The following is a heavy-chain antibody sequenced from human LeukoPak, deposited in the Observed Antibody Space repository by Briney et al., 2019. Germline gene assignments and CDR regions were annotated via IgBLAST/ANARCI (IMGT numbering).Heavy chain of an antibody. V-gene: IGHV3-20*04. D-gene: IGHD2-21*02. CDR2: INWNGGST. CDR1: GFTFDDYG. J-gene: IGHJ6*03. Sequence: GGSLRLSCAASGFTFDDYGMSWVRQAPGKGLEWVSGINWNGGSTGYADSVKGRFTISRDSAKNSLYLQMNSLRAEDTALYYCARVAYCGGDCYTDYYYYYMDVWGKGTTVTVSS. CDR3: ARVAYCGGDCYTDYYYYYMDV.